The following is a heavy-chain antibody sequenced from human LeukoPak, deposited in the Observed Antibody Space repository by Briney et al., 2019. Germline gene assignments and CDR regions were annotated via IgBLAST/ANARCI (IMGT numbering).Heavy chain of an antibody. J-gene: IGHJ3*01. CDR2: IDPSGGTT. CDR3: ARDRARVGTKDDAFDV. D-gene: IGHD3-10*01. CDR1: GYSFTTVY. Sequence: ASVKVSCRASGYSFTTVYMHWVRQASGQPPEWMGAIDPSGGTTRYAQKFQGRVIMTRDTSTSTVHMELSRLRYDDTAVYYCARDRARVGTKDDAFDVWGQGTRVIVSS. V-gene: IGHV1-46*01.